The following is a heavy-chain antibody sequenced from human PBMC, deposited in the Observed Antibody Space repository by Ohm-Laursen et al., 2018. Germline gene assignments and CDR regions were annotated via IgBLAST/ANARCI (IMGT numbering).Heavy chain of an antibody. CDR1: GFTFGDYA. J-gene: IGHJ4*02. CDR3: TRGGYSYGL. D-gene: IGHD5-18*01. Sequence: SLRLSCSASGFTFGDYAMTWFRQAPGKGLEWVGFIRNKASGGTTECAASVRGRFTISRDDSKSIAYLQMNSLKTEDTAVYYCTRGGYSYGLWGQGTLVTVSS. V-gene: IGHV3-49*03. CDR2: IRNKASGGTT.